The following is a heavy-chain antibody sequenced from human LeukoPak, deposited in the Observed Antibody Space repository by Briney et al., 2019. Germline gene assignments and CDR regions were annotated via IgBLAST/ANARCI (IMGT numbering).Heavy chain of an antibody. J-gene: IGHJ6*03. D-gene: IGHD6-19*01. V-gene: IGHV3-20*04. CDR2: MSGNGGIT. CDR3: ARVSDSSGWYYYMDV. Sequence: PRGSLRLSCAASGFTFDAYGMSWGGQAPGTGLEWVSGMSGNGGITGYADSVKGRFTISRENAKHSLYLQMNSLRAEDTAVYYCARVSDSSGWYYYMDVWGKGTTVTVSS. CDR1: GFTFDAYG.